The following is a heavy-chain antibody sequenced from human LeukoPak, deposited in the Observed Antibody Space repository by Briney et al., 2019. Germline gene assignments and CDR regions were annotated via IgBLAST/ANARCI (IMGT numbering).Heavy chain of an antibody. V-gene: IGHV3-23*01. CDR3: AKAGRGIAAAGTAPFDY. CDR2: TSGSGGST. D-gene: IGHD6-13*01. Sequence: GGSLRLSCAASGFTFSSYAMSWVRQAPGKGLEWVSATSGSGGSTYYADSVKGRFTISRDNSKNALYLQMNSLRAEDTAVYYCAKAGRGIAAAGTAPFDYWGQGTLVTVSS. J-gene: IGHJ4*02. CDR1: GFTFSSYA.